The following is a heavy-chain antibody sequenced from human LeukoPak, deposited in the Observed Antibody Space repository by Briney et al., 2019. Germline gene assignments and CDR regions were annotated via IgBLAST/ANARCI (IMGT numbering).Heavy chain of an antibody. J-gene: IGHJ4*02. CDR2: ISPSASDT. D-gene: IGHD3-22*01. V-gene: IGHV3-23*01. CDR1: GFTFSGWA. CDR3: AKGGYYERPWYFDY. Sequence: GGSLRLSCAASGFTFSGWAMSWVRQVPGEGLEWVSSISPSASDTYYADSVKGRFTISRDNSKNALYLQMNSLRAEDTAVYYCAKGGYYERPWYFDYWGQGTLVTVSS.